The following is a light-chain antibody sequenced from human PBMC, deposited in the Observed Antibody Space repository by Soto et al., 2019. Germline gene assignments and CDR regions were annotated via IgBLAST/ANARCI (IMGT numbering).Light chain of an antibody. CDR2: TTS. V-gene: IGKV1-39*01. CDR3: QQSDSIPIT. J-gene: IGKJ5*01. CDR1: QSISRN. Sequence: DTQMTQSPSSLSASVGDRVTITCRASQSISRNLNWYQQKPGKAPKLLIYTTSTLQSGVPSRFSGSGSGADFTLTISSLQPEDFATYYCQQSDSIPITFGQGTRLEIK.